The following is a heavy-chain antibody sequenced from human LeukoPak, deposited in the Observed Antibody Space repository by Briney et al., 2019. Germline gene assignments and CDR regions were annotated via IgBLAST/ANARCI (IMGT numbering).Heavy chain of an antibody. CDR2: TYSGGST. Sequence: PSETLSLTCTVSGYSISSGYYWGWIRQAPGKGLEWVSVTYSGGSTYYADSVKGRCTISRDNSKNTLYLQMNSLRGEDTAVYYCASGIRAFDNWGQGTLVTVSA. CDR1: GYSISSGYY. D-gene: IGHD1-26*01. V-gene: IGHV3-66*01. J-gene: IGHJ4*02. CDR3: ASGIRAFDN.